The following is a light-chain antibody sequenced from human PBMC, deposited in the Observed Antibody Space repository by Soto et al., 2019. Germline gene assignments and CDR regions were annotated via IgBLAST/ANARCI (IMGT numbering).Light chain of an antibody. CDR3: QQYGSSPYI. V-gene: IGKV3-20*01. Sequence: EIVLTQSPGTLSLSPGERATLSCRASQSVSSNYLAWFQQKPRQAPRLLIYGASGRATGIPDRFSGSGSGTDFTLTINRLEPEDFAVYYCQQYGSSPYIFGQGTKLEIK. CDR2: GAS. J-gene: IGKJ2*01. CDR1: QSVSSNY.